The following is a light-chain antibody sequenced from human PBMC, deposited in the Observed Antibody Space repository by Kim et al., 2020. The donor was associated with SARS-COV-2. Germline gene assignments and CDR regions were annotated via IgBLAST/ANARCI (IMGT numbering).Light chain of an antibody. CDR3: LLYYGGARV. CDR1: AGAVASGYY. J-gene: IGLJ3*02. CDR2: STS. Sequence: PGGTVTLTCASSAGAVASGYYPNWFQQKPGQAPRALIYSTSNQHSWTPARFSGSLLGGKAALTLSGVQTEDEAEYYCLLYYGGARVFGGGTQLTVL. V-gene: IGLV7-43*01.